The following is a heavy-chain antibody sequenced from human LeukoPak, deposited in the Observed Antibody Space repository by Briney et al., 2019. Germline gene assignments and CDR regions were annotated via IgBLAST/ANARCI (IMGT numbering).Heavy chain of an antibody. CDR2: IYYSGST. V-gene: IGHV4-34*09. CDR3: ARSADYGDYVDWFDP. Sequence: PSETLSLTCAVYGGSFSGYYWSWIRQPPGKGLEWIGYIYYSGSTYYNPSLKSRVTISVDTSKNQFSLKLSSVTAADTAVYYCARSADYGDYVDWFDPWGQGTLVTVSS. J-gene: IGHJ5*02. CDR1: GGSFSGYY. D-gene: IGHD4-17*01.